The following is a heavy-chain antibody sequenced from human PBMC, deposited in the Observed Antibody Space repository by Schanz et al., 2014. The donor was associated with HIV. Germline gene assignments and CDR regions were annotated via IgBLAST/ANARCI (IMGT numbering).Heavy chain of an antibody. D-gene: IGHD2-15*01. CDR3: ARRSSDGGYYDN. Sequence: EVQLVESGGGLVKPGGSLRLSCEASGFTFDSQSMNWVRQAPGKGLEWVSYISSSSSTIYYADSVKGRFTISRDNVRNTLYLQMNSLRDEDTAVYYCARRSSDGGYYDNWGQGTLVTVSS. CDR2: ISSSSSTI. J-gene: IGHJ4*02. CDR1: GFTFDSQS. V-gene: IGHV3-21*05.